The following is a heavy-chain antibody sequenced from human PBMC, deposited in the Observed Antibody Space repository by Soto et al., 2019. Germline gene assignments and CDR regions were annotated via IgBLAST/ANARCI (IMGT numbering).Heavy chain of an antibody. J-gene: IGHJ4*02. CDR3: AKDLLTTAPY. CDR1: GFTFNTHA. CDR2: ISGSGGST. V-gene: IGHV3-23*01. D-gene: IGHD4-17*01. Sequence: GGSPRLSCAASGFTFNTHAMSWVRQAPGKGLEWVSTISGSGGSTYYADSVKGRFTISRGNSKNTLYLQMNSLRAEDTAVYYCAKDLLTTAPYWGQGILVTVSS.